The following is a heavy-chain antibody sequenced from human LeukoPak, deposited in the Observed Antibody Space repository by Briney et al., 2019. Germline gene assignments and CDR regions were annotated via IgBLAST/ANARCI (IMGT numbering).Heavy chain of an antibody. CDR2: ISYDGSNK. J-gene: IGHJ5*02. CDR1: GFTFSSDG. D-gene: IGHD2-15*01. CDR3: AKDPNHCSGGSCYSGWFDP. V-gene: IGHV3-30*18. Sequence: GGSLRLSCAASGFTFSSDGMHWVRQAPGKGLEWVAVISYDGSNKYYADSVKGRFTISRDNSKNTLYLQMNSLRAEDTAVYYCAKDPNHCSGGSCYSGWFDPWGQGTLVTVSS.